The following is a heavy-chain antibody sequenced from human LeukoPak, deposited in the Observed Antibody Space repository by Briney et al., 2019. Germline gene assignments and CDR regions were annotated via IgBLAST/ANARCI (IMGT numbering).Heavy chain of an antibody. CDR1: GGLISSSSYY. Sequence: SETLSLTCTVSGGLISSSSYYWGWVRQPPEKGLEWIGSFYYTGSTYYHPSLKSRVTISVDTSKNQFSLKLSSVTAADTAVYYCAVSNYDILTGYYNGYFDYWGQGTLVTVSS. D-gene: IGHD3-9*01. J-gene: IGHJ4*02. CDR3: AVSNYDILTGYYNGYFDY. V-gene: IGHV4-39*07. CDR2: FYYTGST.